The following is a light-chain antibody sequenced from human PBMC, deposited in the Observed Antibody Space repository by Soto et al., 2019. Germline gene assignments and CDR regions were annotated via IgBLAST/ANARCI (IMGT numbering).Light chain of an antibody. J-gene: IGKJ3*01. V-gene: IGKV1-27*01. Sequence: DIQMTQSPSSLSASVGDRVTITCRASQGISNYLAWYQQKPGKVPKLLIYAASTLQSGVPSRFSGSGSGTDFTLTIXSXXXXXXXXXYXQKYNSAPRTFGPGTKVDIK. CDR1: QGISNY. CDR2: AAS. CDR3: QKYNSAPRT.